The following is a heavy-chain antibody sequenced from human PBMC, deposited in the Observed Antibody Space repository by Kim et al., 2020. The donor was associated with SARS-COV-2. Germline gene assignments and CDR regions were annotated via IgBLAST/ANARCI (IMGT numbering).Heavy chain of an antibody. D-gene: IGHD6-13*01. CDR3: ASAAAGTDYYYGMDV. CDR2: INHSGST. Sequence: SETLSLTCAVYGGSFSGYYWSWIRQPPGKGLEWIGEINHSGSTNYNPSLKSRVTISVHTSKNQFSLKLSSVTAADTAVYYCASAAAGTDYYYGMDVWGQGTTVTVSS. CDR1: GGSFSGYY. V-gene: IGHV4-34*01. J-gene: IGHJ6*02.